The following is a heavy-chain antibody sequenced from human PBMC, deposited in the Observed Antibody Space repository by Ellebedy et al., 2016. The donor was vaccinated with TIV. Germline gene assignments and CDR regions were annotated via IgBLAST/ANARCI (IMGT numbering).Heavy chain of an antibody. CDR1: DVAYSGYY. D-gene: IGHD6-19*01. Sequence: SETLSLTXAVYDVAYSGYYWSRIRQSPGKGLEWIATINHNARADYNPSLRGRVLISLDKSKSQFSLTMTSVTADDTGLYYCAADRGIRGCPDYWGQGTLVTVSS. CDR2: INHNARA. CDR3: AADRGIRGCPDY. J-gene: IGHJ4*02. V-gene: IGHV4-34*01.